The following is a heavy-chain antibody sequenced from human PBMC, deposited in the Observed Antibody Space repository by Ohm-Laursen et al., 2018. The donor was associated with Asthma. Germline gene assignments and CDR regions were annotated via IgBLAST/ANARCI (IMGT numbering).Heavy chain of an antibody. CDR1: GFTFSSYG. Sequence: SLRLSCTASGFTFSSYGMHWVRQAPGKGLEWVAVISYDGSNKYYADSVKGRFTISRDNSKNTLYLQMNSLRAEDTAVYYCAKEPHVVPAAILTNWGQGTLVTVSS. CDR2: ISYDGSNK. J-gene: IGHJ4*02. D-gene: IGHD2-2*01. V-gene: IGHV3-30*18. CDR3: AKEPHVVPAAILTN.